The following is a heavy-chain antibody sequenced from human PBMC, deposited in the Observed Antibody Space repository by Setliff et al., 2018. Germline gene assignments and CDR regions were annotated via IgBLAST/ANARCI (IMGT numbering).Heavy chain of an antibody. V-gene: IGHV1-69*13. CDR1: GYTFSHSG. CDR3: TRGKMDVVAAAGKYCAMDV. D-gene: IGHD6-13*01. Sequence: SVKVSCKASGYTFSHSGITWVRQAPGQGLEWMGGTFPMFDRPKYEQKFQDRVKITADESTNTVYIEFSSLRSEDSAVYYCTRGKMDVVAAAGKYCAMDVWGQGTTVTVSS. CDR2: TFPMFDRP. J-gene: IGHJ6*02.